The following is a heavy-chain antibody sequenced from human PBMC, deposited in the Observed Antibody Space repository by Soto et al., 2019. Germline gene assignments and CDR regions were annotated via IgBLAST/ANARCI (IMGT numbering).Heavy chain of an antibody. CDR2: INPNSGGT. J-gene: IGHJ4*02. D-gene: IGHD1-20*01. V-gene: IGHV1-2*04. CDR1: GYTFTGYY. CDR3: AMGLSEEYNGNIAFDY. Sequence: QVQLVQSGAEVKKPGASVKVSCKASGYTFTGYYMHWVRQAPGQGLEWMGWINPNSGGTNYAQKFQGWVTMTRDTSISTAYMELSRLRSDDTAVYYCAMGLSEEYNGNIAFDYWGQGTLVTVSS.